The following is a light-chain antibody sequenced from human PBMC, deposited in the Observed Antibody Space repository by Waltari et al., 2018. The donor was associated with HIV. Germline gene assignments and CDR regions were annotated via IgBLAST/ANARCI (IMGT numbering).Light chain of an antibody. CDR1: QTINNN. CDR3: QQYNNWPWT. Sequence: VMTQSPATLSVSPGERATLSCRASQTINNNLAWYQQKPGQTPRLLIYGTSTRATGFPVRFSGSGSGTEFTLTISSLQSEDFADYYCQQYNNWPWTFGQGTKVEIK. V-gene: IGKV3-15*01. CDR2: GTS. J-gene: IGKJ1*01.